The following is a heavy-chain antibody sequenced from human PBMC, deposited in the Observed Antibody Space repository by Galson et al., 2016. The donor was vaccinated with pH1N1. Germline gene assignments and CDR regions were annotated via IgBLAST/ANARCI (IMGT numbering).Heavy chain of an antibody. V-gene: IGHV3-30*02. J-gene: IGHJ4*02. Sequence: SLRLSCAASGFTFTYYGMHWVRQAPGKGLEWVAFIRYDGTDKYYVDSVEGRFTISRDNSRRTLYLQMNSLRAEDTAVYYCAKMGPGGSGDFYSWDQTDYWGQGSLVTVSS. CDR1: GFTFTYYG. CDR2: IRYDGTDK. CDR3: AKMGPGGSGDFYSWDQTDY. D-gene: IGHD2-15*01.